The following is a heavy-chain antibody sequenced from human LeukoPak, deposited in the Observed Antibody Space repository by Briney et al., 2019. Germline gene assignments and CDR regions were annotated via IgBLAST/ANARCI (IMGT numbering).Heavy chain of an antibody. CDR2: VSSNGGTT. CDR3: ARVGSGSDAYNI. V-gene: IGHV3-64*04. Sequence: HPGGSLRLSCSASGFTFSSYAMHWVRQAPGKGLGYVSAVSSNGGTTYYADSVKGRFTISRDNSKNSLYLQMNSLRAEDTAVYYRARVGSGSDAYNIGSQGTMVTVSS. CDR1: GFTFSSYA. J-gene: IGHJ3*02. D-gene: IGHD1-26*01.